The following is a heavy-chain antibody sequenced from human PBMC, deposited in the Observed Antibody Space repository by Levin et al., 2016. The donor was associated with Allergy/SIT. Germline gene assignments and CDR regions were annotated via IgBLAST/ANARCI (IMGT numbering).Heavy chain of an antibody. Sequence: GESLKISCAASGFTFSSYSMNWVRQAPGKGLEWVSSISSSSSYIYYADSVKGRFTISRDNAKNSLYLQMNSLRAEDTAVYYCARSTGSGSYAPRSEYFQHWGQGTLVTVSS. CDR1: GFTFSSYS. D-gene: IGHD3-10*01. CDR3: ARSTGSGSYAPRSEYFQH. CDR2: ISSSSSYI. V-gene: IGHV3-21*01. J-gene: IGHJ1*01.